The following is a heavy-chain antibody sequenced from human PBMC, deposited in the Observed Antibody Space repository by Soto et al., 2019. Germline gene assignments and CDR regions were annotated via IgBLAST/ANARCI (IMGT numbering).Heavy chain of an antibody. J-gene: IGHJ5*02. CDR3: ARRRNYDFWSGYYTWCDP. CDR2: MNPNSGNT. D-gene: IGHD3-3*01. Sequence: QVQLVQSGAEVKKPGASVKVSCKASGYTFTSYDINWVRQGTGQGREWMGWMNPNSGNTGYAQKFQGRVTMTRNTSISTAYMELSNLRSEDTAVYYCARRRNYDFWSGYYTWCDPWGQGTLVTVSS. V-gene: IGHV1-8*01. CDR1: GYTFTSYD.